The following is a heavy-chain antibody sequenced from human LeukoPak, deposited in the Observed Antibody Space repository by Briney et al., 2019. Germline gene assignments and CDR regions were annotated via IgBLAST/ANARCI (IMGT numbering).Heavy chain of an antibody. Sequence: SETLSLTCTVSGGSISSGGYYWSWLRQHPGTGLEWIGYIYYSGSTYYNPSLKSRVTISVDTSKNQFSLKLSSVTAADTAVYYCARESRRGYTDYWGQGTLVTVSS. CDR1: GGSISSGGYY. V-gene: IGHV4-31*03. J-gene: IGHJ4*02. CDR3: ARESRRGYTDY. CDR2: IYYSGST. D-gene: IGHD5-12*01.